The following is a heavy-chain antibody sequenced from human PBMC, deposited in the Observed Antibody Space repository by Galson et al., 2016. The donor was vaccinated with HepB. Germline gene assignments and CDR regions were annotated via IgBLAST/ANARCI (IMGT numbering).Heavy chain of an antibody. CDR1: GGSISSLGHY. Sequence: TLSLTCTVSGGSISSLGHYWTWIRQNPEKGLQWIGYMYYSGNAHYNPSLKSRVIISIDTSMNQFSLKLSSVTAADTAVHFCARSNYHDTSRAFDIWGQGTVITVSS. V-gene: IGHV4-31*03. CDR2: MYYSGNA. CDR3: ARSNYHDTSRAFDI. J-gene: IGHJ3*02. D-gene: IGHD3-22*01.